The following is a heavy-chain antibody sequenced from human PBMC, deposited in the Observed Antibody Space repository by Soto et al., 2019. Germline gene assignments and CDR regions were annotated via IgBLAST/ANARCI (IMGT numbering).Heavy chain of an antibody. D-gene: IGHD3-9*01. CDR3: AGPPSSILVCKS. CDR2: ISYSGST. CDR1: GGSISSGGYY. J-gene: IGHJ1*01. Sequence: TLSLTCTVSGGSISSGGYYWSWIRQYPGKGLEWIGYISYSGSTYYNPSLKSRITISVDTSKNQLFLKLRSVTAADTAVYYCAGPPSSILVCKSGGQGALVPVP. V-gene: IGHV4-31*02.